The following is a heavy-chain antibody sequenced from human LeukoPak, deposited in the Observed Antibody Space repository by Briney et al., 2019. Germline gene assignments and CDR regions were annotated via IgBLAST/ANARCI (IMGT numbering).Heavy chain of an antibody. D-gene: IGHD1-26*01. CDR3: ARGRSGSYYDY. V-gene: IGHV3-13*01. J-gene: IGHJ4*02. Sequence: GGSLRLSCAASGFTFSSYDMHWVRQATGKGLEWVSAIGTAGDTYYPGSVKGRFTISRVNAKNSLYLQMNSLRAGDTAVYYCARGRSGSYYDYWGQGTLVTVSS. CDR1: GFTFSSYD. CDR2: IGTAGDT.